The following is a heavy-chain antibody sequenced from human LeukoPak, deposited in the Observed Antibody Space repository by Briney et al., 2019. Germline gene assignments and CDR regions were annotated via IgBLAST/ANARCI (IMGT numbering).Heavy chain of an antibody. CDR3: ARTYTVFGAMDV. D-gene: IGHD3-3*01. CDR2: TSYDGSDE. J-gene: IGHJ6*04. CDR1: GFTFSDYG. Sequence: GGSLRLSCVASGFTFSDYGMHWVRQAPGKELAWVAATSYDGSDEYYVDSVKGRFTISRDNSKNTLYLEMKSLSSEDTAIYYCARTYTVFGAMDVWGKGTTVTVSA. V-gene: IGHV3-30*03.